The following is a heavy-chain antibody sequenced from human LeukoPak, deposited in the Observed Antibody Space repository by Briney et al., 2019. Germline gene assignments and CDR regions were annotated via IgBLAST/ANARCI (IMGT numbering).Heavy chain of an antibody. CDR1: GFTFSSYW. CDR2: IKKDGSEK. V-gene: IGHV3-7*01. J-gene: IGHJ5*02. CDR3: AREGGNGWYSGWFDP. D-gene: IGHD6-19*01. Sequence: GGSLRLSCAASGFTFSSYWMSWVRQAPGKGLEWVANIKKDGSEKKYVDSVKGRFTISRDNAENLLYLEMNSLRAEDTAVYYCAREGGNGWYSGWFDPWGQGILVTVSS.